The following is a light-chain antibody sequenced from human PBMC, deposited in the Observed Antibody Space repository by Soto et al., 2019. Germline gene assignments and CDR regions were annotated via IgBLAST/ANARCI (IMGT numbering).Light chain of an antibody. CDR2: DVT. V-gene: IGLV2-8*01. J-gene: IGLJ1*01. Sequence: QSALTQPPSASGSPGQSVAISCTGTRSDIGGYNFVSWYQQHPGKAPKLMIYDVTKRPSGVPDRFSGSKSGNTATLIVSGLQAEDEADYYCSSHGGSNNPYVFGPGTKVTVL. CDR3: SSHGGSNNPYV. CDR1: RSDIGGYNF.